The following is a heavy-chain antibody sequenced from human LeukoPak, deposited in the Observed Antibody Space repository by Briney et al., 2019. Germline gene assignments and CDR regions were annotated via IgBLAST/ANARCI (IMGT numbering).Heavy chain of an antibody. D-gene: IGHD3-22*01. CDR1: GYSFTSYW. Sequence: GESLKISCKGSGYSFTSYWIGWVRQMPGKCLEWMGIIYPGDSDTRYSPSFQGQVTISADKSISTAYLQWSSLKASDTAMYYCASTTYYYDSSAFDAFDIWGQGTMVTVSS. J-gene: IGHJ3*02. V-gene: IGHV5-51*01. CDR3: ASTTYYYDSSAFDAFDI. CDR2: IYPGDSDT.